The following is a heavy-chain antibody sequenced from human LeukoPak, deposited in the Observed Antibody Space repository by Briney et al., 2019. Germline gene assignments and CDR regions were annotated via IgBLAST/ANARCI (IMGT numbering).Heavy chain of an antibody. CDR1: GFTFSSYG. J-gene: IGHJ4*02. V-gene: IGHV3-23*01. CDR3: AKASSGIYDY. Sequence: GGSLRLSCAASGFTFSSYGMSWVRQAPGKGLEWVSTFSGSGGSTYYADSVKGRFTISRDNSKNTLYLQMNSLRAEDTAIYYCAKASSGIYDYWGQGTLVTVSS. D-gene: IGHD1-26*01. CDR2: FSGSGGST.